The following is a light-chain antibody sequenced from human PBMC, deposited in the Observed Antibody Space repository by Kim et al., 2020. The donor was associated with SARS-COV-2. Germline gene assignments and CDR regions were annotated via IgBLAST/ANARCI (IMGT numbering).Light chain of an antibody. Sequence: GKTVTISCTRSSGSIDDNYVQWYQQRPGGGPTTVIYEDDQRPSGVSDRFSGSIDSSSNSASLTISGLRTEDEADYYCQSYNRDNVIFGGGTQLTVL. J-gene: IGLJ2*01. CDR3: QSYNRDNVI. CDR1: SGSIDDNY. V-gene: IGLV6-57*03. CDR2: EDD.